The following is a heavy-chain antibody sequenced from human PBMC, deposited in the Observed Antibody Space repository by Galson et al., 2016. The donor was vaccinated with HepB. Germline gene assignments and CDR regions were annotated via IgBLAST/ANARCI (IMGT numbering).Heavy chain of an antibody. Sequence: SLRLSCAGSGFTFSSYWMHWVRQAPGKGPVWVSRTNTDGSVIDYVDSVRGRFTISRDNAKNTLYLQMNSLRVEDTAVYYCTRSDWDRRFDDWGQGTLVTVSS. CDR2: TNTDGSVI. J-gene: IGHJ4*02. D-gene: IGHD3/OR15-3a*01. CDR1: GFTFSSYW. CDR3: TRSDWDRRFDD. V-gene: IGHV3-74*01.